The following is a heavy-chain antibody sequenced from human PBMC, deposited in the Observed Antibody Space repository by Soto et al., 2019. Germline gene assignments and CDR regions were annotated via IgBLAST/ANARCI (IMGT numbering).Heavy chain of an antibody. CDR3: ARGVLSYRPPPRCYFDY. J-gene: IGHJ4*02. CDR2: INPSGGST. Sequence: ASVKVSCKASGYTFTSYYMHWVRQAPGQGLEWMGIINPSGGSTSYAQKFQGRVTMTRDTSTSTVYMELSSLRSEDTAVYYCARGVLSYRPPPRCYFDYWGQGTLVTVSS. D-gene: IGHD3-16*01. CDR1: GYTFTSYY. V-gene: IGHV1-46*03.